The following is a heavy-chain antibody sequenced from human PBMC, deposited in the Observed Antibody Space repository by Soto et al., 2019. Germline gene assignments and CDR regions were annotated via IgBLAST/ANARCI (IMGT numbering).Heavy chain of an antibody. D-gene: IGHD6-6*01. J-gene: IGHJ4*02. CDR2: IYYSTRTYYNPSGST. CDR3: AKGESSSSPFDY. CDR1: GDSISSDSYY. V-gene: IGHV4-39*02. Sequence: PSETLSLTCSVSGDSISSDSYYWGWIRQPPGKGLEWIGSIYYSTRTYYNPSGSTYYNPSLKSRVSISIDTSKNHFSLKLSSVTATDTAVYYCAKGESSSSPFDYWGQGTLVTVSS.